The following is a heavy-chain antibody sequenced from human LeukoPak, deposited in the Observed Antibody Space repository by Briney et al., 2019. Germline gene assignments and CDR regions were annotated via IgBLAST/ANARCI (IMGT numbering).Heavy chain of an antibody. D-gene: IGHD6-13*01. J-gene: IGHJ3*02. V-gene: IGHV3-21*01. CDR2: ISSSSSYI. Sequence: GGSVTLSCAASGLTFSSYSMHWVRQAPGKGLEWVSSISSSSSYIYYADSVKGRFTISRDNAKNSLYLQMNSLSAEDTAVYYCASEGLDQAAAGRNAFDIWGQGTMVTVSS. CDR1: GLTFSSYS. CDR3: ASEGLDQAAAGRNAFDI.